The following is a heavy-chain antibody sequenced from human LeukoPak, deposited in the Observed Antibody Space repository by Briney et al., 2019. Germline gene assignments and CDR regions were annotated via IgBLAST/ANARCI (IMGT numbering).Heavy chain of an antibody. J-gene: IGHJ4*02. D-gene: IGHD5-18*01. V-gene: IGHV3-43D*03. Sequence: GGSLRLSCAASGFTFDDYAMHWVRQAPGKGLEWVSLISWDGGSTYYADSVKGRFTISRDNSKNSLYLQMNSLRAEDTALYYCATDSSGYSYGYFDYWGQGTLVTVSS. CDR3: ATDSSGYSYGYFDY. CDR2: ISWDGGST. CDR1: GFTFDDYA.